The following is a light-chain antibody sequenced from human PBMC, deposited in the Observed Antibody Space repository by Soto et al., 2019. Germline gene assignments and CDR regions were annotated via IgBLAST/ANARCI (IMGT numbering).Light chain of an antibody. CDR2: EAS. CDR3: QKANSFPIN. J-gene: IGKJ5*01. CDR1: QTVYTW. Sequence: DIQMTHSPSTLSASIVYIVTITFRASQTVYTWLAWYQQKPGTAPKLLIYEASTLHSGVPSRFSGSGSGTDFTLTISSLQPEDFATYYCQKANSFPINFGQGTRLEIK. V-gene: IGKV1-12*01.